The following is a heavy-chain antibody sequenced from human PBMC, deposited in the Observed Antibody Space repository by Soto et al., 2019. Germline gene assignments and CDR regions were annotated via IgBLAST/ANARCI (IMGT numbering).Heavy chain of an antibody. V-gene: IGHV3-48*01. J-gene: IGHJ4*02. D-gene: IGHD6-19*01. CDR3: ARGGSSGYLTTDLLDY. CDR2: IDSTGSTI. Sequence: EVQLVESGGGLVQPGGSLRLSCAASGFTFSTYSMNWVRQAPGKGLEWVSYIDSTGSTIYYADSVKGRFTSSRDNAKNSLFLRMNSLRTEDTAIYYCARGGSSGYLTTDLLDYWGQGTLVTVSS. CDR1: GFTFSTYS.